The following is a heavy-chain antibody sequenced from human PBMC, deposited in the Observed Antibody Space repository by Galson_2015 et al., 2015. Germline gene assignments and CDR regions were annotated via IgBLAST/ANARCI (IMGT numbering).Heavy chain of an antibody. J-gene: IGHJ4*02. CDR3: ARSYGSSTLFDY. CDR1: GGSISDYY. D-gene: IGHD1-26*01. CDR2: IYYSGST. V-gene: IGHV4-59*01. Sequence: ETLSLTCTVSGGSISDYYWSWIRQSPGKGLEWIGYIYYSGSTNYNPSLKSRVTISVDTSRNQFSLKLSSMTAADTAVYYCARSYGSSTLFDYWGQGTLVTVSS.